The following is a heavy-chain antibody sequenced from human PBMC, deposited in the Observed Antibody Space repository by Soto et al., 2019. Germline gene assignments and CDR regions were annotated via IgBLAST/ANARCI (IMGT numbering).Heavy chain of an antibody. CDR2: IYYSGST. CDR3: ASEAVMGGGYYYGMDV. V-gene: IGHV4-59*01. CDR1: GGSISSYY. D-gene: IGHD3-16*01. J-gene: IGHJ6*02. Sequence: SETLSLTCTVPGGSISSYYWSWIRQPPGKGLEWIGYIYYSGSTNYNPSLKSRVTISVDTSKNQFSLKLSSVTAADTAVYYCASEAVMGGGYYYGMDVWGQGTPVTVSS.